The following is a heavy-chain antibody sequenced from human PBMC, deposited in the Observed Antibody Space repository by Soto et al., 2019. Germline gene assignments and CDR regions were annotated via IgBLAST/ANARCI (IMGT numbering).Heavy chain of an antibody. CDR1: GGSISTYY. V-gene: IGHV4-59*08. D-gene: IGHD4-17*01. CDR3: ARSAVTMSDY. Sequence: SETLSLTCTVSGGSISTYYWSWIRQPPGKGLEWIGYIYYSGSTYYNPSLKSRVTISVDTSKNQFSLKLSSVTAADTAVYYCARSAVTMSDYWGQGTLVTVSS. J-gene: IGHJ4*02. CDR2: IYYSGST.